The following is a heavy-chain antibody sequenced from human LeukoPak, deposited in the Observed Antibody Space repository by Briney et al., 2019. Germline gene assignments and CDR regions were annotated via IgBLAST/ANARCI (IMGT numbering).Heavy chain of an antibody. CDR2: ISWNSGSI. CDR1: GFTFDDYA. CDR3: AKAPLGRCTGVICYYFDY. J-gene: IGHJ4*02. D-gene: IGHD2-15*01. V-gene: IGHV3-9*01. Sequence: GGSLRLSCAASGFTFDDYAMHWVRQAPGKGLEWVSGISWNSGSIGYADSVKGRFTISRDNAKNSLYLQMNSLRAEDTALYYCAKAPLGRCTGVICYYFDYWGQGTLVTVSS.